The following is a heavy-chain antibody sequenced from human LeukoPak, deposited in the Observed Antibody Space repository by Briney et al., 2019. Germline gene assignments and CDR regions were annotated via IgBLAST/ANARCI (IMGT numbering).Heavy chain of an antibody. CDR1: GGAIRSHY. J-gene: IGHJ4*02. Sequence: RPSETLSLTCTVSGGAIRSHYWNWIRQPAGKGLEWIGRIYSSGYTNDNPFLKSRITMSVDMSKNQFSLRLKSVTAADTAVYYCARGEHSVDSWGQGMLVTVSS. D-gene: IGHD1/OR15-1a*01. V-gene: IGHV4-4*07. CDR2: IYSSGYT. CDR3: ARGEHSVDS.